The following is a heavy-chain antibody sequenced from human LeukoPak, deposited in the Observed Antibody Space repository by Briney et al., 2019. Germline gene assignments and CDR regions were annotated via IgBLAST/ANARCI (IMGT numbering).Heavy chain of an antibody. CDR1: GFTFSSYS. J-gene: IGHJ4*02. Sequence: GGSLRLSCAASGFTFSSYSMNWVRQAPGEGLEWVSSISSSSTYIYYADSVKGRFTISRDNAKNSLYLQLNSLRAEDTAVYYCARDLAVADWGQGTLVTVSS. D-gene: IGHD6-19*01. CDR2: ISSSSTYI. CDR3: ARDLAVAD. V-gene: IGHV3-21*04.